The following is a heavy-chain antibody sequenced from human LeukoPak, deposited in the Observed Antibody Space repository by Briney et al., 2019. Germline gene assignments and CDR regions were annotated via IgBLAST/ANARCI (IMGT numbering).Heavy chain of an antibody. J-gene: IGHJ5*02. D-gene: IGHD6-19*01. CDR3: ARAVADKEPFDP. CDR2: INAGNGNT. V-gene: IGHV1-3*01. CDR1: GYTFTSYA. Sequence: ASVKVSCKASGYTFTSYAMHWARQAPGQRLEWMGWINAGNGNTKYSQNFQGRVTVTRDTSAITAYMEVSSLRFEDTAVYYCARAVADKEPFDPWGQGTLVTVSS.